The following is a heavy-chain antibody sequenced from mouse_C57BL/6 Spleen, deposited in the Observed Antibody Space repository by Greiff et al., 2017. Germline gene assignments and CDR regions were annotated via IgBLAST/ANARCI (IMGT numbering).Heavy chain of an antibody. V-gene: IGHV1-52*01. CDR1: GYTFTSYW. CDR2: IDPSDSET. J-gene: IGHJ1*03. CDR3: ARKVHYYYGSSSYWDFDV. Sequence: QVQLQQPGAELVRPGSSVKLSCKASGYTFTSYWMHWVKQRPIQGLEWIGNIDPSDSETHYNQKFKDKATLTVDKSSSTAYMQLSSLTSEDSAVYYCARKVHYYYGSSSYWDFDVWGTGTTVTVSS. D-gene: IGHD1-1*01.